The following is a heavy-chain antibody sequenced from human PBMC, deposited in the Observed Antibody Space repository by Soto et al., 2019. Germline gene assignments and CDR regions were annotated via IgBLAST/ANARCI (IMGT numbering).Heavy chain of an antibody. V-gene: IGHV3-15*01. CDR1: GFNLSHPW. Sequence: GGSLSLSCVASGFNLSHPWMTWVRQAAGKGLEWVGRIKSKTDGGTADYAAPVKGRATISRDDSKNTVYLQMNSLTSEDTAVYYCARDRSADRFVQYFQHWGPGTLVTVSS. CDR2: IKSKTDGGTA. CDR3: ARDRSADRFVQYFQH. D-gene: IGHD6-19*01. J-gene: IGHJ1*01.